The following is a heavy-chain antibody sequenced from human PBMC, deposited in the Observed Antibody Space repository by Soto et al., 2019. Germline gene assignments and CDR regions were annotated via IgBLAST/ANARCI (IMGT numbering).Heavy chain of an antibody. D-gene: IGHD6-13*01. J-gene: IGHJ4*02. CDR1: GYTFNMYY. CDR3: AGARAAAARKFDN. CDR2: INPNGDTT. V-gene: IGHV1-46*02. Sequence: QVQLVQSGAEVRNPGASVKLSCKASGYTFNMYYMHWVRQAPGQGLEWMGVINPNGDTTTYTQRSHSRLTMTTDTSTTTVYLDLTSLRSEDTDVDYCAGARAAAARKFDNWGQGSLVPASS.